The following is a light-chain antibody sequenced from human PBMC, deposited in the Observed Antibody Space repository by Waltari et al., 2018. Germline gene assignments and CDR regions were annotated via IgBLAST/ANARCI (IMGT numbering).Light chain of an antibody. Sequence: SYVLTQPPSVSVAPGQTARITCGGTNIGANSLHWYQQKPGQAPVLVVYDNSDRPSGIPERFSGSNSEDTATLTISRVEAGDEADYYCQVWDSSSDHPNYVFGTGTKVTVL. CDR1: NIGANS. CDR3: QVWDSSSDHPNYV. V-gene: IGLV3-21*02. J-gene: IGLJ1*01. CDR2: DNS.